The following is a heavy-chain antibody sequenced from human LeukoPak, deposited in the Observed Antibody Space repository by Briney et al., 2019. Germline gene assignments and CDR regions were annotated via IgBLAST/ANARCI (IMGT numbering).Heavy chain of an antibody. Sequence: SVKVSCKASGGTFSSYAISWVRQAPGRGLEWMGRIIPILGIANYAQKFQGRVTITADKSTSTAYMELSSLRSEDTAVYYCARGNRYSSSCSYWGQGTLVTVSS. V-gene: IGHV1-69*04. CDR1: GGTFSSYA. D-gene: IGHD6-13*01. CDR2: IIPILGIA. J-gene: IGHJ4*02. CDR3: ARGNRYSSSCSY.